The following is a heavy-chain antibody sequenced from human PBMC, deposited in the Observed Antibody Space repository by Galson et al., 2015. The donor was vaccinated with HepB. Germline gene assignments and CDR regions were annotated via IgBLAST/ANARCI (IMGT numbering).Heavy chain of an antibody. CDR2: INQDGNAK. J-gene: IGHJ3*01. D-gene: IGHD6-19*01. CDR1: GFIFSSYW. V-gene: IGHV3-7*01. Sequence: LRLSCAASGFIFSSYWMNWVRQAPGKGLEWVANINQDGNAKYYVDSVKGRFTISRDNAKNSLYLQMNSLRAEDTAVYYCTSDVTVAVLGSFNLWGQGTMVTVSS. CDR3: TSDVTVAVLGSFNL.